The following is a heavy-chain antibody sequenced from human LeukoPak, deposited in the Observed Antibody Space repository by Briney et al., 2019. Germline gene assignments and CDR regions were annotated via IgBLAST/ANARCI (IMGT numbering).Heavy chain of an antibody. V-gene: IGHV4-34*01. CDR2: INHSGST. Sequence: PGGSLRLSCAASGFTFSSYSMNWVRQPPGKGLEWIGEINHSGSTNYNPSLKSRVTISVDTSKNQFSLKLSSVTAADTAVYYCARGTLGSYGYERYYYYYMDVWGKGTTVTVSS. D-gene: IGHD1-26*01. CDR3: ARGTLGSYGYERYYYYYMDV. CDR1: GFTFSSYS. J-gene: IGHJ6*03.